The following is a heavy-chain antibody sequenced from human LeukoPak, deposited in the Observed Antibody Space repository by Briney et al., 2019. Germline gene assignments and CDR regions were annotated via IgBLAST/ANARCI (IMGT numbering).Heavy chain of an antibody. Sequence: PGGSLRLSCAASGFTFSTYAMHWVRQAPGKGLEWVAVISYDGSNKYYADSVKGRFTISRDNSKNTLYLQMNSLRAEDTAVYYCAKPSVMATMRGGFDYWGQGTLVTVSS. CDR3: AKPSVMATMRGGFDY. CDR2: ISYDGSNK. CDR1: GFTFSTYA. V-gene: IGHV3-30*04. J-gene: IGHJ4*02. D-gene: IGHD5-12*01.